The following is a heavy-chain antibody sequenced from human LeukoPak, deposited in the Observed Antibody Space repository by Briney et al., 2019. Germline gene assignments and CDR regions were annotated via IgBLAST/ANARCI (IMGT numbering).Heavy chain of an antibody. D-gene: IGHD3-10*01. Sequence: GGSLRLSCSASGFTFSIYTMASVRQAPGKGLEWVSSIISRSTYIYYADTVKGRFTISRDNAKNSLYLQMNSPRAEDTAVYYCARDRVASMVRGVSIDYWGQGTLVTVSS. CDR3: ARDRVASMVRGVSIDY. CDR1: GFTFSIYT. V-gene: IGHV3-21*01. CDR2: IISRSTYI. J-gene: IGHJ4*02.